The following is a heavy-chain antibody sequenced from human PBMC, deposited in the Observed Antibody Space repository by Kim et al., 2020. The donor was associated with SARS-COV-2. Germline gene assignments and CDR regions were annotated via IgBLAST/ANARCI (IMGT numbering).Heavy chain of an antibody. CDR3: ARDEDIVVVVAATEKFSRDYDMGV. J-gene: IGHJ6*02. D-gene: IGHD2-15*01. CDR2: ISYDGSNK. CDR1: GFTFSSYA. Sequence: GGSLRLSCAASGFTFSSYAMHWVRQAPGKGLEWVAVISYDGSNKYYADSVKGRFTISRDNSKNTLYLQMNSLRAEDTAVYYCARDEDIVVVVAATEKFSRDYDMGVWGQGTTVTVSS. V-gene: IGHV3-30*04.